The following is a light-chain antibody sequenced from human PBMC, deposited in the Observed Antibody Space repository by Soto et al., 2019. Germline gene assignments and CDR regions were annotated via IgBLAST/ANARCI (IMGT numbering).Light chain of an antibody. V-gene: IGLV1-51*01. CDR3: ATWDSSLRGVV. CDR1: SSNIGNNY. CDR2: DTN. J-gene: IGLJ2*01. Sequence: QSVVTQPPSVSAAPGQRVTISCSGASSNIGNNYVSWYQQLPLTAPKLLIYDTNKRPSGIPDRFSASKSGTSATLVTTGLQTGDEADYFCATWDSSLRGVVFGGATKLTVL.